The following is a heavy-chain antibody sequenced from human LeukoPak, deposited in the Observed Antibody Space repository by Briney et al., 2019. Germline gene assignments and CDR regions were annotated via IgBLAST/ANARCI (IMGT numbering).Heavy chain of an antibody. J-gene: IGHJ4*02. CDR2: LYSAGST. Sequence: GGSLRLSCAASGFTFSSYAMHWVRQAPGKGLEWVSVLYSAGSTFYVDSVKGRFTISRDNSKNMLFLQMNSLRVEDTAIYYCAGSPWDGIRGVGSDYLDYWGRGTLVTVSS. CDR1: GFTFSSYA. V-gene: IGHV3-53*01. CDR3: AGSPWDGIRGVGSDYLDY. D-gene: IGHD6-6*01.